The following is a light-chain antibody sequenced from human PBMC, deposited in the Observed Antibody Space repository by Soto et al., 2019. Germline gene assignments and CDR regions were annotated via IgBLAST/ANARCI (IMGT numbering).Light chain of an antibody. CDR1: SSNIGAGYD. J-gene: IGLJ7*01. Sequence: QSVLTQPPSVSGAPGQRVTISCTGSSSNIGAGYDVHWYQQLPGTAPKLLIYGNSTRPSGVPDRFSGSKSGTSASLAITGLQAEDEADYYCQSYDSSLSGSHAVFGGGTQLTVL. CDR2: GNS. CDR3: QSYDSSLSGSHAV. V-gene: IGLV1-40*01.